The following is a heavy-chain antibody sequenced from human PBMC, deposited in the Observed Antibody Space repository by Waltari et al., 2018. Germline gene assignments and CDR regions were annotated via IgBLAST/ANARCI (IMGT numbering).Heavy chain of an antibody. D-gene: IGHD3-22*01. CDR1: GFTFSSYS. Sequence: EVQLVESGGGLVQPGGSLRLSCAASGFTFSSYSMNWVRQAPGKGLEWVSYISSSSSTIYYADSGKGRFTISRDNAKNSLYLQMNSLRAEDTAVYYCASNYYDSSGYPDAFDIWGQGTMVTVSS. CDR2: ISSSSSTI. V-gene: IGHV3-48*04. CDR3: ASNYYDSSGYPDAFDI. J-gene: IGHJ3*02.